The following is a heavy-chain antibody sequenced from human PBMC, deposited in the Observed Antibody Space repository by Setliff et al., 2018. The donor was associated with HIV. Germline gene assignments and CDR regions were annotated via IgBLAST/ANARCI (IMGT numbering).Heavy chain of an antibody. CDR1: GYTFTSYG. J-gene: IGHJ3*01. V-gene: IGHV1-18*01. CDR2: ISGYNGNT. CDR3: ARVPYRSAWFSGGHDAFDV. Sequence: ASVKVSCKASGYTFTSYGISWVRQAPGQGLEWMGWISGYNGNTKYAQKYQGRVTMTTDTSTSKVYMELRTLRSDDTAVYYCARVPYRSAWFSGGHDAFDVWGQGTMVTVSS. D-gene: IGHD6-19*01.